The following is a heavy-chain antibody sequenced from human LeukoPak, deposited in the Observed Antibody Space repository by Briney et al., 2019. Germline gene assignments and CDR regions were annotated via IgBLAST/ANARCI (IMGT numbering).Heavy chain of an antibody. D-gene: IGHD3-9*01. CDR2: ISGSGGST. Sequence: GGSLRLSCAASGFTFSSYAMSWVRQAPGKWLEWVSAISGSGGSTYYADSVKGRFTISRDSSKNTLYQQMNSLRAEDTAVYYCASPPYYDILTGYRGGHYFDYWGQGTLVTVSS. CDR1: GFTFSSYA. V-gene: IGHV3-23*01. J-gene: IGHJ4*02. CDR3: ASPPYYDILTGYRGGHYFDY.